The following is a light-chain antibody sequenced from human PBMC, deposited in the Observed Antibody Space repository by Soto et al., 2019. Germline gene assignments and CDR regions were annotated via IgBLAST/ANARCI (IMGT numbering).Light chain of an antibody. CDR2: GAS. CDR3: QHYNSFSHT. CDR1: QTIGTW. Sequence: DIQMTQSPSTPSASVGDTVTISCRASQTIGTWLAWYQRKPGKAPKLLIYGASNLESEVPSRFSGRGSGTEFTLTINGLQPDDLATYYCQHYNSFSHTFGQGTKLEIK. V-gene: IGKV1-5*01. J-gene: IGKJ2*01.